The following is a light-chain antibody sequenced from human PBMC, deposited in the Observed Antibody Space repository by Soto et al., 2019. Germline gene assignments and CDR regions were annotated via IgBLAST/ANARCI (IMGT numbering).Light chain of an antibody. CDR2: GAS. CDR3: QQYETSPLT. V-gene: IGKV3-20*01. Sequence: ENVVTQSPGRLSLSPGERATLSCRASQSVARNSIAWYQQKVGQPPRLLIYGASRRATGVPDRISGSGSGTVFTLTIERVEAEDFELYHCQQYETSPLTFGGGTTLEIK. CDR1: QSVARNS. J-gene: IGKJ4*01.